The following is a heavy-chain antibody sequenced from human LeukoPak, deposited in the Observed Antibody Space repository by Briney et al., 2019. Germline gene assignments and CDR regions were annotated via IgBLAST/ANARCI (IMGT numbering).Heavy chain of an antibody. CDR2: IYTSGST. D-gene: IGHD3-9*01. J-gene: IGHJ4*02. V-gene: IGHV4-61*02. CDR3: ARTSWRGDILTGYYIGGAYYFDY. Sequence: PSQTLSLTCTVSGGSISSGSYYWSWIRQPAGKGLEWIGRIYTSGSTNYNPSLKSRVTISVDTSKNQFSLKLSSVTAADTAVYYCARTSWRGDILTGYYIGGAYYFDYWGQGTLVTVS. CDR1: GGSISSGSYY.